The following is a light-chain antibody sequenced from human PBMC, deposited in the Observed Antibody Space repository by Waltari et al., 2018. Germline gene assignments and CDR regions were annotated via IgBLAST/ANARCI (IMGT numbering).Light chain of an antibody. CDR2: DFT. V-gene: IGLV2-11*01. CDR1: SNDVGGYHY. CDR3: SSYGGTYFV. J-gene: IGLJ2*01. Sequence: QSALTQPRSVSGSPGQSVTISCTGTSNDVGGYHYVSWYQHHPGEVPKLMIYDFTQRPSGVPDRFSGSKSGNTASLTISGLQADDEADYYCSSYGGTYFVFGGGTRLTVL.